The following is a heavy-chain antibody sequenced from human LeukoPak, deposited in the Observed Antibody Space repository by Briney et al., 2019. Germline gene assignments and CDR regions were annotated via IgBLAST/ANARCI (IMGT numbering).Heavy chain of an antibody. CDR1: GFTFSSYG. V-gene: IGHV3-30*03. J-gene: IGHJ4*02. CDR2: ISYDGSNK. D-gene: IGHD6-19*01. CDR3: ARLRAGDYFDY. Sequence: PGGSLRLSCAASGFTFSSYGMHWVRQAPGKGLGWVAVISYDGSNKGYADSVKGRFTLSRDNSKNTLYLHMNSLRAEDTAVYYCARLRAGDYFDYWGQGTLVSVSS.